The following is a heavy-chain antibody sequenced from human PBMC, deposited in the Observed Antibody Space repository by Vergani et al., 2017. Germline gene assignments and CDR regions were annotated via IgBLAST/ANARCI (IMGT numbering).Heavy chain of an antibody. CDR1: GFTFSACP. Sequence: EVQLLQSGGGVIQPGGSVRLSCAASGFTFSACPMTWVRQAPGKGLEWVSAISARYPSTYYADSVKGRFTISRDNSKNMLYLQMNSLRAEDTAVYYCASLSYDTTPYLLGGYDCWGQGTLVAVSS. CDR3: ASLSYDTTPYLLGGYDC. D-gene: IGHD3-22*01. CDR2: ISARYPST. J-gene: IGHJ4*02. V-gene: IGHV3-23*01.